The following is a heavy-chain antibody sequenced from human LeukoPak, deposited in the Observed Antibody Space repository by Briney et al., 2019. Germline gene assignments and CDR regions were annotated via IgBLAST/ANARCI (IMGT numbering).Heavy chain of an antibody. V-gene: IGHV3-23*01. J-gene: IGHJ4*02. CDR1: GFTFRSFA. D-gene: IGHD5-24*01. Sequence: AGSLRLSCAASGFTFRSFAMSWGRQAPGKGLEWVSAISGSGGSTYYADSVKGRFTISKDNSKNTLYLQMNSLRAENTAVYYWAEGRWVENSGFDYWGQGALVSVSS. CDR3: AEGRWVENSGFDY. CDR2: ISGSGGST.